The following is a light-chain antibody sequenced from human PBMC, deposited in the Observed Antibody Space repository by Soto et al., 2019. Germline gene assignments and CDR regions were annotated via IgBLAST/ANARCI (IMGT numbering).Light chain of an antibody. CDR3: QQYNTYSRT. CDR1: QSISSW. V-gene: IGKV1-5*03. J-gene: IGKJ1*01. Sequence: DIQMTQSPSTLSASVGDRVTITCRASQSISSWLAWYQQKPGKAPKLLIYKASTLESGVPSRFSASGSGTEFTLTISSLQPDDFATYYCQQYNTYSRTFGQGTKVEIK. CDR2: KAS.